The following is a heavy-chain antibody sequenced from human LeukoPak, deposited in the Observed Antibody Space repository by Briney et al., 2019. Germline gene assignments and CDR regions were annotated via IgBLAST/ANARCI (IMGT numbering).Heavy chain of an antibody. CDR3: VKEGGSSWYYFDY. J-gene: IGHJ4*02. V-gene: IGHV3-23*01. CDR1: GFTFSSYA. D-gene: IGHD6-13*01. Sequence: GGSLRLSCGASGFTFSSYAMSWVRQAPGKGLEWVSVISGSGADTYYADSVKGRFTISRDNSKNTLYLQVNGLRAEDTAVYYCVKEGGSSWYYFDYWGQGTLVTVSS. CDR2: ISGSGADT.